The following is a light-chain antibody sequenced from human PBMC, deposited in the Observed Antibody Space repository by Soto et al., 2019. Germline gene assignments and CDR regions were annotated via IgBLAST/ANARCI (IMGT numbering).Light chain of an antibody. V-gene: IGLV2-14*03. CDR2: DVN. J-gene: IGLJ1*01. Sequence: QSVLTQPASVSGSPGQSITISCTGTSSDIGSFTFVSWYQQHPGKVPKLMIFDVNRRPSGVSDRFSGSKSGNTASLTISGLEEEDYGDYYCSSYTSSINHVFGRGTKVTVL. CDR1: SSDIGSFTF. CDR3: SSYTSSINHV.